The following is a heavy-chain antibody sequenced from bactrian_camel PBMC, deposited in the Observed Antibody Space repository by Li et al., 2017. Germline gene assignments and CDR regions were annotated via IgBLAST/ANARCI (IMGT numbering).Heavy chain of an antibody. CDR2: INSRTDDST. V-gene: IGHV3S42*01. D-gene: IGHD7*01. J-gene: IGHJ6*01. Sequence: VQLVESGGGLVQPGGSLKLSCEASGFTFSTYAMSWVRQAPGKGLEWVSGINSRTDDSTVYAESVKGRFTISIDNAKTTLYLQMNNLRADDTAMYYCANEMFSGNWWWFFRYWGQGTQVTVS. CDR1: GFTFSTYA. CDR3: ANEMFSGNWWWFFRY.